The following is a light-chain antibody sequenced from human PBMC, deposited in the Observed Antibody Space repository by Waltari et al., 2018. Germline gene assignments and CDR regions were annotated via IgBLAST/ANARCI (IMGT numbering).Light chain of an antibody. Sequence: QSVLTQPPSASGTPAQSVTISCSGSSSTLGSNPVTWYQQLPGTAPKLLIYSNHQRPSGVPDRFSASKSGTSASLAISGLQSGDGADFYCAAWDDSLNAWVFGGGTKLTVL. CDR3: AAWDDSLNAWV. CDR1: SSTLGSNP. J-gene: IGLJ3*02. CDR2: SNH. V-gene: IGLV1-44*01.